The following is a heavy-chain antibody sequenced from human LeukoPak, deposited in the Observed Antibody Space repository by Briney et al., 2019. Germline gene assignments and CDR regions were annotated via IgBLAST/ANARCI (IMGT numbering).Heavy chain of an antibody. J-gene: IGHJ3*02. V-gene: IGHV4-34*01. CDR3: ARAKGYCSGGSCYYLYGAMDI. CDR1: GGSFSGYY. D-gene: IGHD2-15*01. Sequence: SETLSLTCAVYGGSFSGYYWSWIRQPPGKGLEWIGEINHSGSTNYNPSLKSRVTISVDTSKNQFSLKLSSVTAAATAVYYCARAKGYCSGGSCYYLYGAMDIWGQGTMVTVSS. CDR2: INHSGST.